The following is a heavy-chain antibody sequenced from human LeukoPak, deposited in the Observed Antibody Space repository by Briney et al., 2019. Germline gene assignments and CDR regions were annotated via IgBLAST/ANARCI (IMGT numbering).Heavy chain of an antibody. CDR2: IYDSGST. J-gene: IGHJ4*02. CDR3: ARVLITYSSSWFCPFDY. V-gene: IGHV4-39*01. CDR1: GGSIRSSYYY. D-gene: IGHD6-13*01. Sequence: SETLSLTCTVSGGSIRSSYYYWGWIRQPPGKGLEWIGSIYDSGSTYYNPSLKSRVTISVDTSKNQFSLKLNSVTAADTAVYYCARVLITYSSSWFCPFDYWGQGTLVTVSS.